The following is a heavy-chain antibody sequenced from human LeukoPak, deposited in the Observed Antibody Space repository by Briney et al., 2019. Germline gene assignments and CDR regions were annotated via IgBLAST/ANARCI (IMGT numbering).Heavy chain of an antibody. D-gene: IGHD2-15*01. CDR3: AREARYCSGGSCYARYYYYGMDV. Sequence: GGPLRLSCAASGFTFSSYSMTWVRQAPGKGLEWVSSISSSSSYIYYADSVKGRFTISRDNAKNSLYLQMNSLRAEDTAVCYCAREARYCSGGSCYARYYYYGMDVWGQGTTVTVSS. CDR1: GFTFSSYS. V-gene: IGHV3-21*01. CDR2: ISSSSSYI. J-gene: IGHJ6*02.